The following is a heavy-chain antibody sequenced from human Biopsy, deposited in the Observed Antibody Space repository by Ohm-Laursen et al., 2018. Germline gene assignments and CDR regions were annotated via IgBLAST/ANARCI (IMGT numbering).Heavy chain of an antibody. CDR1: EYTLTELP. D-gene: IGHD3-9*01. CDR3: ATKLTGYFHH. Sequence: ASVKVSCKVSEYTLTELPMHWVRQAPGKGLEWMGGFDPEHGETLYAQKFQGRVTMTEDTSTSTATMELRSLRSDDTAVYYCATKLTGYFHHWGQGTLVIVSS. J-gene: IGHJ1*01. CDR2: FDPEHGET. V-gene: IGHV1-24*01.